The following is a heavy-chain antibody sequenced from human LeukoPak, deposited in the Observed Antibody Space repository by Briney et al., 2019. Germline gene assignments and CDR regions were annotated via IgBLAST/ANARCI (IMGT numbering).Heavy chain of an antibody. CDR3: AELGITMIGGV. J-gene: IGHJ6*04. V-gene: IGHV3-30*02. Sequence: GGSLRLSCAASGFTFNNYDMHWVRQAPGKGLEWVAFIRYDGNNKYYADSVKGRFTISRDNAKNSLYLQMNSLRAEDTAVYYCAELGITMIGGVWGKGTTVTISS. CDR2: IRYDGNNK. D-gene: IGHD3-10*02. CDR1: GFTFNNYD.